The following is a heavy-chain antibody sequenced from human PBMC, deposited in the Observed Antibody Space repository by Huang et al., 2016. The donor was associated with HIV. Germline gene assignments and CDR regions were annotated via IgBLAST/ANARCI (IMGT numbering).Heavy chain of an antibody. CDR3: GRFSYYSDSTISQYLQL. CDR1: GCSISSRGYY. V-gene: IGHV4-30-4*08. D-gene: IGHD3-22*01. Sequence: QVHLQESGPGLVKPSQTLSLTCTVSGCSISSRGYYCPWIRPPPGEGLAWIWYIYYSGSTYYNPSLKSRVTISVDTSKNQFSLKVTSMTAADTAVYYCGRFSYYSDSTISQYLQLWGQGALVTVSS. CDR2: IYYSGST. J-gene: IGHJ1*01.